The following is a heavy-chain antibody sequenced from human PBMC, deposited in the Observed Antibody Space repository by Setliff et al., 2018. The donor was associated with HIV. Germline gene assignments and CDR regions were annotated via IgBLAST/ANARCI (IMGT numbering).Heavy chain of an antibody. CDR2: LSPSGTT. D-gene: IGHD4-17*01. CDR3: ASFFVTTVTNQDY. J-gene: IGHJ4*02. CDR1: GGSFSNYY. Sequence: PSETLSLTCTVYGGSFSNYYTNWIRQPPGKGLEWIGELSPSGTTRSNPSLQSRVTISLDTSNNQFSLKLTSVTTADTAMYYCASFFVTTVTNQDYWGQGTPVTVSS. V-gene: IGHV4-34*01.